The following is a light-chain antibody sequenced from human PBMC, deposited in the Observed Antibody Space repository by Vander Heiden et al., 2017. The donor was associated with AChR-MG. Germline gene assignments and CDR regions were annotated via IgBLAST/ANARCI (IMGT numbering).Light chain of an antibody. CDR3: MEALQSPCT. J-gene: IGKJ2*02. Sequence: DIVMSPSPLSLAVSPGEPASVSCRSSQSLLHKNGYNYLDWYLQKPGQSPQLLIYLGSNRASGVPDRFSGSGSGTDFTLKISRVEPEDVGVYYCMEALQSPCTFGQGTKLEIK. CDR1: QSLLHKNGYNY. V-gene: IGKV2-28*01. CDR2: LGS.